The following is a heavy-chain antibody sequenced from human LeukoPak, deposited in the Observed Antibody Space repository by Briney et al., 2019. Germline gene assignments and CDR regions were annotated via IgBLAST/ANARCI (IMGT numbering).Heavy chain of an antibody. CDR2: IIPIFGTA. Sequence: SVKVSCKASGGTFSSYAISWVRRAPGQGLEWVGRIIPIFGTANYAQKFQGRVTITTDESTSTAYMELSSLRSEDTAVYYCARAHYYDSSGYYHDAFDIWGQGTMVTVSS. V-gene: IGHV1-69*05. D-gene: IGHD3-22*01. CDR1: GGTFSSYA. J-gene: IGHJ3*02. CDR3: ARAHYYDSSGYYHDAFDI.